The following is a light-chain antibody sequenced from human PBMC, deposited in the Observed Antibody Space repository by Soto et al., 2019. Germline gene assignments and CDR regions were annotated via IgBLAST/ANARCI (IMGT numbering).Light chain of an antibody. CDR1: QDSSNY. J-gene: IGKJ5*01. Sequence: DIQMTQSPSSLSASVGDRVTITCQASQDSSNYLNWYQQKPGKAPKLLIYDASNLETGVPSRFSGSGSGTDFTFTISSLQPEDIATYYCQQYDNLITFGQGTRLEIK. V-gene: IGKV1-33*01. CDR2: DAS. CDR3: QQYDNLIT.